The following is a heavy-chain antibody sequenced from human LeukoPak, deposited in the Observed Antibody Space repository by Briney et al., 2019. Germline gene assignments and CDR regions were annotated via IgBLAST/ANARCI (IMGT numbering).Heavy chain of an antibody. D-gene: IGHD5-24*01. CDR2: ISAYNGNT. Sequence: ASVKVSCKASGYIFTRYAISWVRQAPGQGLEWMGWISAYNGNTNYAQKLQGRVTMTTDTSTSTAYMELRSLRSDDTAVYYCARVYCRDGYNCAFDIWGQGTMVTVSS. CDR3: ARVYCRDGYNCAFDI. CDR1: GYIFTRYA. J-gene: IGHJ3*02. V-gene: IGHV1-18*01.